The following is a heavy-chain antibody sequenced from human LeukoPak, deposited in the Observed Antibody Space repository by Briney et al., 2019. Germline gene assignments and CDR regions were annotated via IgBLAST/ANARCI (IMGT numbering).Heavy chain of an antibody. V-gene: IGHV2-5*02. CDR3: AHRREGTTGTTEYFDY. J-gene: IGHJ4*02. Sequence: SGPTLVKPTQTLTLTCNFSGFSLRTRGVGVGWIRQPPGKALEWLALIYWDDDKRYSPSLKSRLTITKDTSKNQVVLTLTNMDPVDTATYYCAHRREGTTGTTEYFDYWGQGTLVTVSS. CDR2: IYWDDDK. CDR1: GFSLRTRGVG. D-gene: IGHD1-1*01.